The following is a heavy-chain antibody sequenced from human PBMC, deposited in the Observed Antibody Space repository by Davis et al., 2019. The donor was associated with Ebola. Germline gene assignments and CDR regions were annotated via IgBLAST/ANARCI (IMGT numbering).Heavy chain of an antibody. CDR2: IIPIFGTA. D-gene: IGHD6-19*01. J-gene: IGHJ4*02. V-gene: IGHV1-69*13. CDR1: GGTFSSYA. Sequence: AASVKVSCKASGGTFSSYAISWVRQAPGQGLEWMGGIIPIFGTANYAQKFQGRVTITADESTSTAYMELSSLGSEDTAVYYCARNSGIAVAGTGFYFDYWGQGTLVTVSS. CDR3: ARNSGIAVAGTGFYFDY.